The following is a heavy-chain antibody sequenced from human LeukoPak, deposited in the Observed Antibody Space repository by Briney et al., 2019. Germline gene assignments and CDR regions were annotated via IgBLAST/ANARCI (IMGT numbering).Heavy chain of an antibody. CDR2: ISSSGCA. CDR3: VRPSPRYCSGGSCNSFDI. CDR1: GSSVNGHY. D-gene: IGHD2-15*01. J-gene: IGHJ3*02. V-gene: IGHV4-59*08. Sequence: SETLSLTCTVSGSSVNGHYWSWIRQPPGQTLEWIAYISSSGCANSNPSLKSRVTISSDSSKNQFSLTLSSATAADTAVYYCVRPSPRYCSGGSCNSFDIWGQGILVTVSS.